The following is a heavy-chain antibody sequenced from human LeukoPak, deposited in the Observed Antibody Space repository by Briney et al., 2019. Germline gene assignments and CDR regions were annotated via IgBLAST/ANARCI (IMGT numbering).Heavy chain of an antibody. CDR3: AREGYDSNIYYKADY. D-gene: IGHD3-22*01. V-gene: IGHV4-59*01. Sequence: SETLSLTCTVSGGSINTYYWSWIRQPPGKGLEWIGYISYSGTTKHNPSLESRVTITIDTSKNQFSLKLSSVTAADTAVYYCAREGYDSNIYYKADYWGQGTLVTVSS. CDR2: ISYSGTT. CDR1: GGSINTYY. J-gene: IGHJ4*02.